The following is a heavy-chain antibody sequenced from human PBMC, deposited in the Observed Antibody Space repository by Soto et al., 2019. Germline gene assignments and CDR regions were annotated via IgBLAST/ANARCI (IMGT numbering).Heavy chain of an antibody. CDR1: GGSISSGGYY. Sequence: PSETLSLTCTVSGGSISSGGYYWSWIRQHPGKGLEWIGYIYYSGSTYYNPSLKSRVTISVDTSKNQFSPKLSSVTAADTAVYYCARAGGAMVRGFNAFDIWGQGTMVTVSS. CDR2: IYYSGST. J-gene: IGHJ3*02. V-gene: IGHV4-31*03. D-gene: IGHD3-10*01. CDR3: ARAGGAMVRGFNAFDI.